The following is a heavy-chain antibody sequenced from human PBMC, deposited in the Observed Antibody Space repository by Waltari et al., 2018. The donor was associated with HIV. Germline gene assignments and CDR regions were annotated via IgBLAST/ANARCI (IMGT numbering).Heavy chain of an antibody. CDR1: GFTFSSYG. J-gene: IGHJ4*02. D-gene: IGHD3-22*01. CDR3: ARTPYDTSGYCFDY. Sequence: QVQLVESGGGVVQPGRSLRLSCAASGFTFSSYGMHWVRQAPGKGLEWLAVVWYDGKNKYYADSVKGRFTVSRDNSENTLFLQMNSLRVDDTAVYYCARTPYDTSGYCFDYWGQGTLVTVSS. CDR2: VWYDGKNK. V-gene: IGHV3-33*01.